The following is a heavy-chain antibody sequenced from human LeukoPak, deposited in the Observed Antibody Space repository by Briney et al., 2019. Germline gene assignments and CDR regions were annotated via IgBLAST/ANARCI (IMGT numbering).Heavy chain of an antibody. V-gene: IGHV4-34*01. D-gene: IGHD2-15*01. Sequence: SETLSLTCAVYGGSLSGYSWSWIRQPPGKGLEWIGEINHSGSTNYNPSLKSRVTISVDTSENQFSLKLSSVTAADTAVYYCARSVEGYCSGGSCYSYYYYMDVWGKGTTVTVSS. J-gene: IGHJ6*03. CDR3: ARSVEGYCSGGSCYSYYYYMDV. CDR1: GGSLSGYS. CDR2: INHSGST.